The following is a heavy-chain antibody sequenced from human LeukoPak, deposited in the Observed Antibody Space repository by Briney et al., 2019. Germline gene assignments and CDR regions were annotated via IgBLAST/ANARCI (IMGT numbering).Heavy chain of an antibody. Sequence: SQTLSLTCAISGDSVSSNSAAWNWIRQSPSRGLEWLGRTYYRSKWYNDYAVSVKSRITINPDTSKNQFSLQLNSVTPEDTAVYYCARDLPPPHSSGWLRPYTDYYYYGMDVWGQGTTVTVSS. J-gene: IGHJ6*02. CDR2: TYYRSKWYN. CDR1: GDSVSSNSAA. V-gene: IGHV6-1*01. D-gene: IGHD6-19*01. CDR3: ARDLPPPHSSGWLRPYTDYYYYGMDV.